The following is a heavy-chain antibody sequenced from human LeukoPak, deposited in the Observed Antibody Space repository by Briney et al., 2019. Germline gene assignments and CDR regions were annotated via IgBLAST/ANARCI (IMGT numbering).Heavy chain of an antibody. Sequence: PGGSLRLSCAASGFTFSNFWINWVRQAPGKGLEWVANIKEDGSKKNYVDSVKGRFTISRDNAKNSLYLQMNSLRAEDTAVYYCWIREFMDVWGKGTTVTVSS. CDR1: GFTFSNFW. J-gene: IGHJ6*03. CDR2: IKEDGSKK. V-gene: IGHV3-7*01. CDR3: WIREFMDV. D-gene: IGHD2-2*03.